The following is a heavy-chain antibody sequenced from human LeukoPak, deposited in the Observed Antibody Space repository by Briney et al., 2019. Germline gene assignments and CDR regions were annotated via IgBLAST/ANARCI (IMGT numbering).Heavy chain of an antibody. CDR3: ARGRGYCSSTSCYYFDY. CDR1: GYTFTGYY. J-gene: IGHJ4*02. CDR2: INPNSGNT. Sequence: ASVKVSCKASGYTFTGYYMHWVRQAPGQGLEWMGWINPNSGNTGYVQKFQGRVTMTRNTSISTAYMELSSLRSEDTAVYYCARGRGYCSSTSCYYFDYWGQGTLVTVSS. V-gene: IGHV1-8*02. D-gene: IGHD2-2*01.